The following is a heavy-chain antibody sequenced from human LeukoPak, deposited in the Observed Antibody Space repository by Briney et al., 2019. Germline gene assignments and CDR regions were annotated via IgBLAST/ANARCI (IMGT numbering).Heavy chain of an antibody. CDR3: ARETFGTGTTSSAFDI. CDR2: ISGSGGST. D-gene: IGHD1-7*01. CDR1: GFTFSSYA. V-gene: IGHV3-23*01. J-gene: IGHJ3*02. Sequence: PGGSLRLSCAASGFTFSSYAMSWVRQAPGKGLEWVSAISGSGGSTYYADSVKGRFTISRDNSKNTLYLQMNSLRAEATVVYYCARETFGTGTTSSAFDIWGQGTMVTVSS.